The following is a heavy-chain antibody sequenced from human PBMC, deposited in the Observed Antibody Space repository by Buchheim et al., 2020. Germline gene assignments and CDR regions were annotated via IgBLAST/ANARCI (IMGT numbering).Heavy chain of an antibody. CDR3: AKGATVAGLTDV. CDR2: INGDGANM. V-gene: IGHV3-74*01. Sequence: EVQLVESGGGLVQPGGSLRLSCAASGFTFSSHWMHWVRQVPGRGLVWVAHINGDGANMHYAYFAKGRFTISRDNAKNTMYLQMNSLRAEDTAVYYCAKGATVAGLTDVWGKGTT. D-gene: IGHD6-13*01. J-gene: IGHJ6*03. CDR1: GFTFSSHW.